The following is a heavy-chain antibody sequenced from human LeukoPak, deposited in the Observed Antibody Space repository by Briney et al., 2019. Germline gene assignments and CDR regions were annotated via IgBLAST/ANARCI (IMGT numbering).Heavy chain of an antibody. CDR2: ISSSGSTI. CDR1: GFTFSDYY. V-gene: IGHV3-11*01. Sequence: PGGSLRLSCAASGFTFSDYYMSWIRQAPGKGLEWVSYISSSGSTIYYADSVKGRFTISRDNAKNSLYLQMNSLRAEDTAVYYCARRTAKGYCTSTTCQDGFDYWGQGTLVAVSS. J-gene: IGHJ4*02. CDR3: ARRTAKGYCTSTTCQDGFDY. D-gene: IGHD2-2*01.